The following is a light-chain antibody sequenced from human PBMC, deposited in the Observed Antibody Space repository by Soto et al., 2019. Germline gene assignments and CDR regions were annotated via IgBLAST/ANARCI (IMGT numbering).Light chain of an antibody. V-gene: IGKV1-9*01. CDR1: QGIRSY. CDR2: IAS. Sequence: LNPSPSFLSASEQDRVTIKCLASQGIRSYLAWYQQKPGRAPKLLMYIASTLQTGVPSRFSGSGSGTKFTLTIASLQPDDFATCYCQQYETCSGTFGPVTKVDVK. J-gene: IGKJ1*01. CDR3: QQYETCSGT.